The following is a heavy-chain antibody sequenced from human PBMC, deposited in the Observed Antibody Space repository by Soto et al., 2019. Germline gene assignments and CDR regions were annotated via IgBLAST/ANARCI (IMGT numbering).Heavy chain of an antibody. CDR1: GFTFSSYW. J-gene: IGHJ5*02. V-gene: IGHV3-74*01. CDR3: ARDRGYCSGGSCYSVSWFDP. Sequence: GGSLRLSCAASGFTFSSYWMHWVRQAPGKGLVWVSRINSDGSSTSYADSVKGRFTISRDNAKNTLYLQMNSLRAEDTAVYYCARDRGYCSGGSCYSVSWFDPWGQGTLVTVSS. CDR2: INSDGSST. D-gene: IGHD2-15*01.